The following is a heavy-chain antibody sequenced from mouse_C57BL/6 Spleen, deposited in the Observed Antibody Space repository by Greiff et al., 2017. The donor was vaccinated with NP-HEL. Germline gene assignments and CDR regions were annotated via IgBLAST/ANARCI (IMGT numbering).Heavy chain of an antibody. J-gene: IGHJ4*01. CDR3: ARWLLSAMDY. CDR1: GYTFTSYW. Sequence: QVHVKQPGAELVMPGASVKLSCKASGYTFTSYWMHWVKQRPGQGLEWIGEIDPSDSYTNYNQKLKGKSTLTVDKSSSTAYMQLSSLTSEDSAVYYCARWLLSAMDYWGQGTSVTVSS. D-gene: IGHD2-3*01. CDR2: IDPSDSYT. V-gene: IGHV1-69*01.